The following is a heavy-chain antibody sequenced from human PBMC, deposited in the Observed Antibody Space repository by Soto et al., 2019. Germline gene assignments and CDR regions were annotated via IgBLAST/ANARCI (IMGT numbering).Heavy chain of an antibody. V-gene: IGHV1-69*06. D-gene: IGHD2-2*01. CDR3: ARDHYCSSTSCSYGMDV. CDR2: IIPIFGTA. CDR1: GGTFSSYA. J-gene: IGHJ6*02. Sequence: RASVKVSCKASGGTFSSYAISWVRQAPGQGLEWMGGIIPIFGTANYAQKFQGRVTITADKSTSTAYMELSSLRSEDTAVYYCARDHYCSSTSCSYGMDVWGQGTTVTVSS.